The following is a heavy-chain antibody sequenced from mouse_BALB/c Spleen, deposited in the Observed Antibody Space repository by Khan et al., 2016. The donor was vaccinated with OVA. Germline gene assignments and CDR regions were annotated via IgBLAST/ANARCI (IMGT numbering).Heavy chain of an antibody. J-gene: IGHJ4*01. D-gene: IGHD1-1*02. Sequence: QVQLKESGPGLVAPSQSLSITCTVSGFSLTDYGVGWIRQPPGKGLEWLGVIWGGGTTYYNSALKSRLSISKDNSKSQVFVKMNSLQTDDTAMYYCAKLLWSHYYAMDYWGQGTSVTVSS. CDR3: AKLLWSHYYAMDY. V-gene: IGHV2-6-5*01. CDR1: GFSLTDYG. CDR2: IWGGGTT.